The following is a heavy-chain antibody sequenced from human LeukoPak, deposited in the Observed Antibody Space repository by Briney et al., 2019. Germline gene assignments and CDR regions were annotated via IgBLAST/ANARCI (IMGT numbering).Heavy chain of an antibody. V-gene: IGHV3-74*01. CDR2: INTDGSRT. D-gene: IGHD6-19*01. CDR3: ARIAVGEYHFNY. J-gene: IGHJ4*02. Sequence: PGGSLRLSCAASGFTFSSYWMHWVRQAPGKGLVWVARINTDGSRTSYEDSVKGRFTISRDNAKNTLYLQMNSLRAEDTAVYYCARIAVGEYHFNYWGQGTLVTVSS. CDR1: GFTFSSYW.